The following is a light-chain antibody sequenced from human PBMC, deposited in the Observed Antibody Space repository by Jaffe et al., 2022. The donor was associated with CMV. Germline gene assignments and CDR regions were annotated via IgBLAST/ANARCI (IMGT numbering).Light chain of an antibody. V-gene: IGKV3-20*01. Sequence: EIVLTQSPATLSLSPGERATLSCRASQTITSSYLAWYQQKPGQAPRLLIYGASTRATGIPDRFSGSASGTDFTLTISRLEPEDFAVYTCQQYYSLPRTFGQGTKVEI. CDR2: GAS. CDR3: QQYYSLPRT. CDR1: QTITSSY. J-gene: IGKJ1*01.